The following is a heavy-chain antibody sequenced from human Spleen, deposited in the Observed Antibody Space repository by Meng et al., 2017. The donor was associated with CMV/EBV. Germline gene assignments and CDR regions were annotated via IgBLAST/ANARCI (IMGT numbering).Heavy chain of an antibody. CDR1: SSSSGGY. CDR2: LYYGGTT. D-gene: IGHD3-10*01. Sequence: SSSSGGYWSWIRQHPRKGLEWIGYLYYGGTTYYNPSLKSRVTISVDTSKNQFSLKLSSVTAADTAVYYCAREEDYGSGSRNYGMDVWGQGTTVTVSS. J-gene: IGHJ6*02. V-gene: IGHV4-31*02. CDR3: AREEDYGSGSRNYGMDV.